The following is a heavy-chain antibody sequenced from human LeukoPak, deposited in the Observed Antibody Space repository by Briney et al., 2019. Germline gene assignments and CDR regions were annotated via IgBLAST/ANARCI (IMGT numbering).Heavy chain of an antibody. J-gene: IGHJ4*02. Sequence: AGGSLRLSSAASGFTFSSYGMHWVRQAPGKGLEGVAFIRYDGSNKYYADSVKGRFTISRDNSKNTLYLQMNSLRAEDTAVYYCAKDFRYCSTTSCYAPFDYWGQGTLVTVSS. CDR1: GFTFSSYG. V-gene: IGHV3-30*02. CDR3: AKDFRYCSTTSCYAPFDY. CDR2: IRYDGSNK. D-gene: IGHD2-2*01.